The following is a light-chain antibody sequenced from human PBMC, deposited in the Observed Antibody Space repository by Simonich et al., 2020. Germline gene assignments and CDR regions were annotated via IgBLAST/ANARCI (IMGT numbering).Light chain of an antibody. J-gene: IGLJ1*01. CDR2: YDD. CDR1: SSNIGNNA. CDR3: AAWDDRLNGYF. V-gene: IGLV1-36*01. Sequence: QSVLTQPPSVSEAPRQRVTISCSGSSSNIGNNAVNWYQQLPGKAPKLLIYYDDLLPSGVSDRFSGSKSGTSASLAISGLQSEDEADYYCAAWDDRLNGYFFGTGTKVTVL.